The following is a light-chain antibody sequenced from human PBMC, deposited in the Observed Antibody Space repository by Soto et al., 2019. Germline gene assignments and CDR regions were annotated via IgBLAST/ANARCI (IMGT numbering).Light chain of an antibody. V-gene: IGKV3-11*01. CDR2: DAS. CDR1: QSVSSY. Sequence: EIVLTQSPATLSLSPGERVTLSCRASQSVSSYFAWYQQKPGQAPRLLIYDASNRATGIPARFSGSGSGTDFTLTISSLEPEDFAVYYCQQRSNGPLTSGQGTRLEIK. J-gene: IGKJ5*01. CDR3: QQRSNGPLT.